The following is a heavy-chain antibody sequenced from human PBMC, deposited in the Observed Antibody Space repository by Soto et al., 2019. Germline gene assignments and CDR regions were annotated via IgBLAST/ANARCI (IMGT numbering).Heavy chain of an antibody. CDR3: TGEFVDTAMVIFDY. J-gene: IGHJ4*02. Sequence: EVQLVESGGGLVQPGGSLKLSCAASGCTFSGSAMHWVRQASGKGLEWVGRIRSKANSYATAYAASVKGRFTISRDDSKNTAYLQMNSLKTEDTAVYYCTGEFVDTAMVIFDYWGQGTLVTVSS. V-gene: IGHV3-73*02. CDR2: IRSKANSYAT. D-gene: IGHD5-18*01. CDR1: GCTFSGSA.